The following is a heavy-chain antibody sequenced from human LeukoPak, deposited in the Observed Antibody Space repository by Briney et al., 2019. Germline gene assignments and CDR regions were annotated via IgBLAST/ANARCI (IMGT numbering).Heavy chain of an antibody. CDR2: INSDGSTT. V-gene: IGHV3-74*01. Sequence: PGGSLRLSCAASGLTFSGFWMHWVRQAPGKGLVWVSRINSDGSTTGYAASVKGRFTVSRDTAKNILYLQMNSLRADDTAVYYCARLQQLVEDYWGQGTLATVSS. D-gene: IGHD6-13*01. CDR1: GLTFSGFW. J-gene: IGHJ4*02. CDR3: ARLQQLVEDY.